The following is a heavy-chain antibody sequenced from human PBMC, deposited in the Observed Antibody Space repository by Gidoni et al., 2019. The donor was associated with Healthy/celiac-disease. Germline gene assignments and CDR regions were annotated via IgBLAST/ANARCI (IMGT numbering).Heavy chain of an antibody. D-gene: IGHD2-2*01. J-gene: IGHJ4*02. CDR1: GGSLSSGGYY. V-gene: IGHV4-31*03. CDR2: IYYRGST. Sequence: QVQLQESGPGLVKPSRTLSLTCTVSGGSLSSGGYYWSWIRQHPGKGLEWIGYIYYRGSTYYNPSLKSRVTISVDTSKNQFSLKLSSVTAADTAVYYCARAVVDGYYFDYWGQGTLVTVSS. CDR3: ARAVVDGYYFDY.